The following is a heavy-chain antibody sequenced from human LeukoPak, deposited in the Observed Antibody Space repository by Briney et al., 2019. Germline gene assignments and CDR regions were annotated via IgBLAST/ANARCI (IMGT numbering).Heavy chain of an antibody. CDR2: ISSSGSTI. D-gene: IGHD4-17*01. CDR1: GFTFSDYY. V-gene: IGHV3-11*01. CDR3: ARDARQSHDYGAPRGWFDP. J-gene: IGHJ5*02. Sequence: GGSLRLSCAASGFTFSDYYMSWIRQAPGKGLEWVSYISSSGSTIYYADSVKGRFTISRGNAKNSLYLQMNSLRAEDTAVYYCARDARQSHDYGAPRGWFDPWGQGTLVTVSS.